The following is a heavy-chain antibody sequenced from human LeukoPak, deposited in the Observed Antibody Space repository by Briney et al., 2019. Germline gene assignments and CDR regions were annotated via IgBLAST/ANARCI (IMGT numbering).Heavy chain of an antibody. CDR2: ISCDGSYQ. D-gene: IGHD3-22*01. CDR3: ARSAEALGNYYRQYFDF. Sequence: GGSLRLSCAASGFIFSTYGMQWVRQAPGKGLEWVADISCDGSYQYYADSVQGRFTISRDNSNNALYLQMNSLRAEDTAIYYCARSAEALGNYYRQYFDFWGQGTLVTVSS. J-gene: IGHJ4*02. V-gene: IGHV3-30*03. CDR1: GFIFSTYG.